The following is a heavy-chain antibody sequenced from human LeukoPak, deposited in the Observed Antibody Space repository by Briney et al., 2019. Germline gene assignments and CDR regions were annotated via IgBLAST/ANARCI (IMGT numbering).Heavy chain of an antibody. CDR2: IIHSGST. CDR1: GGSISSYY. D-gene: IGHD2-15*01. J-gene: IGHJ1*01. Sequence: PSETLSLTCTVSGGSISSYYWSWIRQPPGKGLEWIGEIIHSGSTNYNPSLKSRVTISVDTSKNQFSLKLSSVTAADTAVYYCARSTRYCSGGSCPKYFQHWGQGTLVTVSS. CDR3: ARSTRYCSGGSCPKYFQH. V-gene: IGHV4-34*12.